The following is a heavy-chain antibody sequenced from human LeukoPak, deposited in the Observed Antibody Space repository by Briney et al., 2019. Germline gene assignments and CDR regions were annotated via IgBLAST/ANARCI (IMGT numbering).Heavy chain of an antibody. CDR2: ISSSSSYI. J-gene: IGHJ4*02. CDR3: ARDPHVLYYDSSGSIDY. D-gene: IGHD3-22*01. Sequence: GGSLRLSCAASGFTFSSYSMNWVRQAPGKGLEWVSSISSSSSYIYYADSVKGRFTISRDNAKNSLYLQMNSLRAEDTAVYYCARDPHVLYYDSSGSIDYWGQGTLVTVSS. CDR1: GFTFSSYS. V-gene: IGHV3-21*01.